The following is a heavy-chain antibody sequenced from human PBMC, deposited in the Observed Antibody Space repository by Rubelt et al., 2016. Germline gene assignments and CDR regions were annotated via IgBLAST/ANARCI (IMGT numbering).Heavy chain of an antibody. J-gene: IGHJ6*02. CDR3: ACQGVDESGWLPNFYHYYGMDV. D-gene: IGHD6-19*01. CDR1: YTFTSYA. CDR2: INAGNGNT. V-gene: IGHV1-3*01. Sequence: YTFTSYAMHWVRQAPGQRLEWMGWINAGNGNTKYSQKFQGRVTITRDTSASTAYMELSSLRSEDTAVYYCACQGVDESGWLPNFYHYYGMDVWGQGTTVTVSS.